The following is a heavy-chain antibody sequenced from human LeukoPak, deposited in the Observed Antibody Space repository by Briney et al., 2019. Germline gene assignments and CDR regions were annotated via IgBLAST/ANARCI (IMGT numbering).Heavy chain of an antibody. CDR3: AKGSAASITDYYYGMDV. J-gene: IGHJ6*02. D-gene: IGHD5-12*01. CDR1: GFTFSSYT. CDR2: ISGSGGST. Sequence: GGSLRLSCAASGFTFSSYTMSWVRQAPGKGLEWVSPISGSGGSTYYSDTVKGRFTISRDNSKDTLYLQMNSLRAEDTAVYYCAKGSAASITDYYYGMDVWGQGTTVTVSS. V-gene: IGHV3-23*01.